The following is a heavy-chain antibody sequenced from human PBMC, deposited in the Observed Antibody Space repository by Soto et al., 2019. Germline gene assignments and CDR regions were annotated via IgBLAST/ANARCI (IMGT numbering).Heavy chain of an antibody. CDR2: VTPNSGGT. V-gene: IGHV1-2*02. D-gene: IGHD6-19*01. CDR1: GYTFTGYY. J-gene: IGHJ4*02. Sequence: QVQLVQSGAEVKKPGASVKVSCKASGYTFTGYYIHWVRQAPGQGLEWMGWVTPNSGGTNSAQNFQGRVTMTRDPSISTEYMELSNLRADDTAVYYCAGTVSIAVAGPWAYWGQGTHVTVSS. CDR3: AGTVSIAVAGPWAY.